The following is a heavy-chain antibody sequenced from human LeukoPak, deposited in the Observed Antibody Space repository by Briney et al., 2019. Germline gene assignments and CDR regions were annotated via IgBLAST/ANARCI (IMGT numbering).Heavy chain of an antibody. CDR2: IYYSGST. Sequence: SQTLSLTCTVSGGSISSGDYYWSWIRQPPGKGLEWIGYIYYSGSTYYNPSLKSRVTISVDTSKNQFSLKLSSATAADTAVYYCARVSRDGYNYYYFDYWGQGTLVTVSS. CDR3: ARVSRDGYNYYYFDY. CDR1: GGSISSGDYY. J-gene: IGHJ4*02. V-gene: IGHV4-30-4*01. D-gene: IGHD5-24*01.